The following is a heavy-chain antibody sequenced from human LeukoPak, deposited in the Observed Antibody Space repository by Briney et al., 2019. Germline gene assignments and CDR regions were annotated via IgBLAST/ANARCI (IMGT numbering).Heavy chain of an antibody. V-gene: IGHV4-39*01. CDR1: GGSISSYY. D-gene: IGHD6-6*01. CDR3: ARQAALRLVGTRVGQPDYFDY. CDR2: IYYSGST. Sequence: PSETLSLTCTVSGGSISSYYWSWIRQPPGKGLEWIGSIYYSGSTYYNPSLKSRVTISVDTSKNQFSLKLSSVTAADTAVYYCARQAALRLVGTRVGQPDYFDYWGQGTLVTVSS. J-gene: IGHJ4*02.